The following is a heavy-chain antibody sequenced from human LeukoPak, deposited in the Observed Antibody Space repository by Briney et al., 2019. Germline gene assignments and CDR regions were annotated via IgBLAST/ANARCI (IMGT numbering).Heavy chain of an antibody. CDR1: GFTFSRYE. CDR3: ATLWVATAGVDP. D-gene: IGHD5-12*01. CDR2: ISSSGNRA. Sequence: PGGSLRLSCAVSGFTFSRYEMHWVRQAPGKGLEWISYISSSGNRAYYADSVKGRFTISRANAKNSLYLQMNSLRAEDTAVYYCATLWVATAGVDPWGQGTLVTVSS. V-gene: IGHV3-48*03. J-gene: IGHJ5*02.